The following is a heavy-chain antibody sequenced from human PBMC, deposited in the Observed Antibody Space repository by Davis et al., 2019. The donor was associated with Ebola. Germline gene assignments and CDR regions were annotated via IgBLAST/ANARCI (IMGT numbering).Heavy chain of an antibody. D-gene: IGHD1-7*01. CDR2: IGTAGDT. V-gene: IGHV3-13*01. J-gene: IGHJ4*02. CDR3: ARYHGGTLDY. CDR1: GFTFSSYD. Sequence: ETLSLTCAASGFTFSSYDMHWVRHATGKGLEWVSAIGTAGDTYYPGSVKGRFTISRENAKNSLYLQMNRLRAGDTAVYYCARYHGGTLDYWGQGTLVTVSS.